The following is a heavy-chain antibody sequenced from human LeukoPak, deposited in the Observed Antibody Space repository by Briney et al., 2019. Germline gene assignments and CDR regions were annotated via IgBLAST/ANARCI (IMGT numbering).Heavy chain of an antibody. D-gene: IGHD3-22*01. Sequence: KAGGSLRLSCAASGFTFDDYAMHWVRQAPGKGLEWVSGISWNSGSIGYADSVKGRFTISRDNAKNSLYLQMNSLRAEDTALYYCAKATVSYYDSSGYYDYWGQGTLVTVSS. CDR1: GFTFDDYA. J-gene: IGHJ4*02. CDR2: ISWNSGSI. V-gene: IGHV3-9*01. CDR3: AKATVSYYDSSGYYDY.